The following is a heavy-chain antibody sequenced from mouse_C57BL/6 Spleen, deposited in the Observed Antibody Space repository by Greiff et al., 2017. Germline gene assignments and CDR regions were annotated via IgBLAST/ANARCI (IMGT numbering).Heavy chain of an antibody. J-gene: IGHJ2*01. CDR3: TRARLTTVVDFDY. CDR2: ISSGGDYI. V-gene: IGHV5-9-1*02. D-gene: IGHD1-1*01. Sequence: EVMLQESGEGLVKPGGSLKLSCAASGFTFSSYAMSWVRQTPEKRLEWVAYISSGGDYIYYADTVKGRFTISRDNARNTLYLQMSSLKSEDTAMYYCTRARLTTVVDFDYWGQGTTLTVSS. CDR1: GFTFSSYA.